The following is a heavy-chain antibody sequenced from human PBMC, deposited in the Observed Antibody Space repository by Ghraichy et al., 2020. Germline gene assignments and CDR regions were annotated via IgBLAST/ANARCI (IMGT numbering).Heavy chain of an antibody. CDR1: GFTFSSYT. D-gene: IGHD2-15*01. V-gene: IGHV3-64D*08. CDR3: VKCSGSGVSCSHIDY. Sequence: GGSLRLSCSASGFTFSSYTMLWVRQAPGKGLEYVSVISSNGGSTYYADSVKGRFTISRDNSKNTLYLQMSGLRAEDTAVYSCVKCSGSGVSCSHIDYWGQGTLVTVSS. J-gene: IGHJ4*02. CDR2: ISSNGGST.